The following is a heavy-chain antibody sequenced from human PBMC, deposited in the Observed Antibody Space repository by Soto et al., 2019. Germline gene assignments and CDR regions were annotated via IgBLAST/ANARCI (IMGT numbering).Heavy chain of an antibody. CDR1: GGSISSYY. CDR3: ARVSNSYGYNYYYYGMDV. D-gene: IGHD5-18*01. CDR2: IYYSGST. Sequence: SETLSLTCTVSGGSISSYYWSWIQQPPGKGLKWIGYIYYSGSTNYNPSLKSRVTISVDTSKNQFSLKLSSVTAADTAVYYCARVSNSYGYNYYYYGMDVWGQGTTVTVSS. V-gene: IGHV4-59*01. J-gene: IGHJ6*02.